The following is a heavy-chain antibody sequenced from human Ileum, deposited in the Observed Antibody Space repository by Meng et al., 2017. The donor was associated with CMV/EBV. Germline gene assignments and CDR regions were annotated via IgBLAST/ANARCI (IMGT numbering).Heavy chain of an antibody. V-gene: IGHV3-48*03. D-gene: IGHD6-19*01. CDR3: SSNLGQWLDWFDP. Sequence: GESLKISCAASGFIFSSSEMNWVRQAPRKGLEWLSYITSGGDRIYYADSVKGRFIVSRDNAKNSLYLQMNSLRADDTAIYYCSSNLGQWLDWFDPWGQGTLVTVSS. CDR1: GFIFSSSE. CDR2: ITSGGDRI. J-gene: IGHJ5*02.